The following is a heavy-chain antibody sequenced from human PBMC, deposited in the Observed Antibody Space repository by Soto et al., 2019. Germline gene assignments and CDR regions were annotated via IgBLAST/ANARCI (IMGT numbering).Heavy chain of an antibody. CDR3: ARGFSVLRFLEWSYYLDY. D-gene: IGHD3-3*01. CDR2: IYPGDSDT. V-gene: IGHV5-51*03. Sequence: EVQLVQSGAEVKKPGESLKISCKASGYSFTSYWIGWVRQMPGKGLEWMGIIYPGDSDTRYSPSFQGQVTISADKSISAAYLQLSSLKASDTAMYYCARGFSVLRFLEWSYYLDYYGQGTLVHVSS. J-gene: IGHJ4*02. CDR1: GYSFTSYW.